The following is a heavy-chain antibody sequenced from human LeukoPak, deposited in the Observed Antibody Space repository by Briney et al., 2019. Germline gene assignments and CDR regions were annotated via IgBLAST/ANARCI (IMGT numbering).Heavy chain of an antibody. D-gene: IGHD2-15*01. Sequence: GGSLRLSCAASGFTFSSYEMNWVRQAPGKGLEWVSYISSSGSTKYYADSVKGRFTISRDNAKNSLCLQMNSLRAEDTAVYYCAREIRYCSGGSCYLFDYWGQGTLVTVSS. CDR2: ISSSGSTK. CDR1: GFTFSSYE. CDR3: AREIRYCSGGSCYLFDY. J-gene: IGHJ4*02. V-gene: IGHV3-48*03.